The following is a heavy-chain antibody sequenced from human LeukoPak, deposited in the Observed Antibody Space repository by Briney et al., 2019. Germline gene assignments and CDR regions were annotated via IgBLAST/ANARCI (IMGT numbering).Heavy chain of an antibody. J-gene: IGHJ4*02. D-gene: IGHD3-22*01. CDR3: ARSSSAYYYEFDY. Sequence: GGPLRLSCAASGFTVNSNYMSWVRQAPGKGLEWVSVIYIGDRTDYADSVKGRFTVSRDNSKNTVYLQLNSLRAEDTAVYYCARSSSAYYYEFDYWGQGTLVTVSS. V-gene: IGHV3-53*01. CDR1: GFTVNSNY. CDR2: IYIGDRT.